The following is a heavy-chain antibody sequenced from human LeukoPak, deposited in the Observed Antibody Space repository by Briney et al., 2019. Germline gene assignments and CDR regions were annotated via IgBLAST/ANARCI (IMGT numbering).Heavy chain of an antibody. J-gene: IGHJ1*01. CDR3: AKDLVAGSYLEYFQH. CDR1: GLTFSSQV. CDR2: ISGSGGST. Sequence: GGSLRLSCAASGLTFSSQVMSWVRQTPGKGLEWVSAISGSGGSTYYADSVKGRFTISRDNSKNTLYLQMNSLRAEDTAVYYCAKDLVAGSYLEYFQHWGQGTLVTVSS. D-gene: IGHD3-10*01. V-gene: IGHV3-23*01.